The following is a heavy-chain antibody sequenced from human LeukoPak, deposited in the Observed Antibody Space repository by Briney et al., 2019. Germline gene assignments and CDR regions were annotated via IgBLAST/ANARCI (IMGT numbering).Heavy chain of an antibody. CDR2: IYHSGST. D-gene: IGHD6-6*01. Sequence: SETLSLTCTVSGGSISSGGYYWSWIRQPPGKGLEWIGYIYHSGSTYYNPSLKSRVTISVDRSKNQFSLKLSSVTAADTAVYYCARDHSSSSTSDAFDIWGQGTVVTVSS. CDR1: GGSISSGGYY. J-gene: IGHJ3*02. CDR3: ARDHSSSSTSDAFDI. V-gene: IGHV4-30-2*01.